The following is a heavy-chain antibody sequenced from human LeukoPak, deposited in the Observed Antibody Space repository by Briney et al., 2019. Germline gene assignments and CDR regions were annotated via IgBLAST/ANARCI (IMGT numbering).Heavy chain of an antibody. CDR2: SSAYNGNT. J-gene: IGHJ6*02. V-gene: IGHV1-18*01. CDR1: GYTFTSYG. D-gene: IGHD6-19*01. Sequence: ASVKVSCKACGYTFTSYGISLVRQAPGQGLEWMGWSSAYNGNTNYAQKLQGRVTMTTDTSTSTAYMELRSLRSDDTAVYYCARGNSSGWYGPFYYYYYGMDVWGQGTTVTVSS. CDR3: ARGNSSGWYGPFYYYYYGMDV.